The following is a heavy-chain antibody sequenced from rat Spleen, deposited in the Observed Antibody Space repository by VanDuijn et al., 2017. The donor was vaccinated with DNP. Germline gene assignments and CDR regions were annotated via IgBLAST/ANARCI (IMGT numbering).Heavy chain of an antibody. J-gene: IGHJ4*01. D-gene: IGHD4-3*01. CDR1: GFTFSNSG. CDR3: ARHRGAMDA. CDR2: ISTSGGST. V-gene: IGHV5S13*01. Sequence: EVQLVESGGGLVQPERSLKLSCTASGFTFSNSGMAWVRQAPTEGLEWVASISTSGGSTYYRDSVKGRFTVSRDNAKSTLYLQMDSLRSEDTATYYCARHRGAMDAWGQGTSVTVSS.